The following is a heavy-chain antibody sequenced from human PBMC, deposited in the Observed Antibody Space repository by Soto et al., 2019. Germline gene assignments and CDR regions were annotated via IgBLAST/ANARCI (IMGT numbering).Heavy chain of an antibody. Sequence: QLQLQESGPGLVKPSETLSLTCTVSGGSISSSSYYWGWIRQPPGKGLEWIGSIYYSGSTYYNPSLKSRATVSVDTSKNQFSLKLSSVTAADTAVYYCARQSAQYRWELPIIHFQHWGQGTLVTVSS. D-gene: IGHD1-26*01. CDR3: ARQSAQYRWELPIIHFQH. CDR2: IYYSGST. CDR1: GGSISSSSYY. V-gene: IGHV4-39*01. J-gene: IGHJ1*01.